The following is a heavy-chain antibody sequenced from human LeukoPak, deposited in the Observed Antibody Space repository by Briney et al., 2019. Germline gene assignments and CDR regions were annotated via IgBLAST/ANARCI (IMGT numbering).Heavy chain of an antibody. CDR2: IGDSGGST. D-gene: IGHD5-12*01. V-gene: IGHV3-23*01. CDR1: GFSFSRYA. J-gene: IGHJ3*02. Sequence: SLSLSCAASGFSFSRYAMRWLRQAPGKGLEWVSAIGDSGGSTSYADSVKGRFTISRDNSKNTLYLQMNSLRAEDTAVYYCAKRPGLRQAFDIWGQGTMVTVSS. CDR3: AKRPGLRQAFDI.